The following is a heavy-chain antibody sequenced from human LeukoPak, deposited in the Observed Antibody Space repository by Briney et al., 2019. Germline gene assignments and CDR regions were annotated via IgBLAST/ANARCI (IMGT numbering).Heavy chain of an antibody. V-gene: IGHV4-39*01. D-gene: IGHD3-3*01. CDR3: ARVLRFLEWLEFDP. Sequence: PSETLSLTCAVSGDSISNYGYYWGWLRQPPGKGLEWIGRIYHSGSTQYSPSLKSRVTISIDTSKNQFSLKLTSVTAADAAVYFCARVLRFLEWLEFDPWGQGTLVTVSS. CDR1: GDSISNYGYY. CDR2: IYHSGST. J-gene: IGHJ5*02.